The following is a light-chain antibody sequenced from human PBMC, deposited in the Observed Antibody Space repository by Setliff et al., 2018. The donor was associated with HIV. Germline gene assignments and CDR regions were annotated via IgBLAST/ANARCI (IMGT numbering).Light chain of an antibody. CDR3: SSYSSTSTLYV. CDR1: SSDVGGYNY. Sequence: SVLAQPASVSGSPGQSITISCTGTSSDVGGYNYVSWYQQHPGKAPKLMISDVSNRPSGVPDRFSGSKSGNTASLTISGLQAEDEADYYCSSYSSTSTLYVFGTGTKVTVL. V-gene: IGLV2-14*03. J-gene: IGLJ1*01. CDR2: DVS.